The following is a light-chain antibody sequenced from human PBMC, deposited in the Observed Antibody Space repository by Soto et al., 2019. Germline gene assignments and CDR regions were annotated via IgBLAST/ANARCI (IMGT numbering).Light chain of an antibody. J-gene: IGKJ2*01. CDR2: GAS. Sequence: EIVMTQSPATLSVSPGERATLSCRASQSVSSNLAWYQQKPGQAPRLLIYGASTRATGIPARFSGSGSGTEFTLTISSLQSEAFAVYYCQQYNNLPSYTFGQGTKLDIK. CDR1: QSVSSN. CDR3: QQYNNLPSYT. V-gene: IGKV3-15*01.